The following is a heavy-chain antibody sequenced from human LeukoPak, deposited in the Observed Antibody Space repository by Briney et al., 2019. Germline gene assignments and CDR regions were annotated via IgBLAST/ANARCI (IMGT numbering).Heavy chain of an antibody. Sequence: VGSLRLSCAATGITFDDYGMSWVRQVPGKGLEWVSGINWNGGSTGNADSVRGRFTISRDNANNSLFLQMNSLRAEDTAFYYCARGDSAAAGARDWFDSWGQGTLVTVSS. CDR1: GITFDDYG. D-gene: IGHD6-13*01. CDR3: ARGDSAAAGARDWFDS. J-gene: IGHJ5*01. V-gene: IGHV3-20*04. CDR2: INWNGGST.